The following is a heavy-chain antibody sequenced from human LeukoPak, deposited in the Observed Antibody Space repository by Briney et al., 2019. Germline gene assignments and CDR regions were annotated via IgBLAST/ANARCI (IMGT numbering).Heavy chain of an antibody. J-gene: IGHJ6*02. D-gene: IGHD2-2*01. CDR2: ISWDGGST. CDR1: GFTFDDYT. CDR3: AKGAASYQLLRYGMDV. V-gene: IGHV3-43*01. Sequence: QTGGSLRLSCAASGFTFDDYTMHWVRQAPGKGLEWVSLISWDGGSTYYADSVKGRFTISRDNSKNSLYLQMNSLRTEDTALYYCAKGAASYQLLRYGMDVWGQGTTVTASS.